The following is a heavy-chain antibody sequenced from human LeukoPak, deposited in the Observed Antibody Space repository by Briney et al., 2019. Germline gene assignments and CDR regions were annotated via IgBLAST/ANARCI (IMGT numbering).Heavy chain of an antibody. Sequence: GGSLRLSCAASGFTFSSYAMSWVRQAPGKGLEWVSAISGSGGSTYYADSAKGRFTISRDNSKNTLYLQMNSLRAEDTAVYYCAKDDRYSSGWYEDYWGQGTLVTVSS. D-gene: IGHD6-19*01. V-gene: IGHV3-23*01. CDR2: ISGSGGST. CDR1: GFTFSSYA. J-gene: IGHJ4*02. CDR3: AKDDRYSSGWYEDY.